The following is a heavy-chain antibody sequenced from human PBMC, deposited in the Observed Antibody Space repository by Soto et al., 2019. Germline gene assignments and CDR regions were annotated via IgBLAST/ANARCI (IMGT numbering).Heavy chain of an antibody. CDR3: ARDVFFFQAEDGIRDVRSVSAFLLNRSSDL. J-gene: IGHJ2*01. CDR2: IGSSRSSI. Sequence: KGLEWVSSIGSSRSSIYYADSVKVRFTISRDNAKNALYLQMNSLRAEDTAVYYCARDVFFFQAEDGIRDVRSVSAFLLNRSSDL. V-gene: IGHV3-21*01. D-gene: IGHD3-10*02.